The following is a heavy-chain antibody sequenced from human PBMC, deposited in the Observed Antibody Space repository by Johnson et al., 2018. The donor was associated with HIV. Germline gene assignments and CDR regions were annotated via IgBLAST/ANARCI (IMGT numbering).Heavy chain of an antibody. CDR1: GFTFSSYA. Sequence: EVQLVESGGGVVQPGRSLRLSCAASGFTFSSYAMHWVRQAPGNGLEWVASINQDGSEKRYADSVKGRFTISRDNAENSMYLQMNSLRAEDTAVYYCARWNFAFDVWGQGTMVTVSS. CDR2: INQDGSEK. CDR3: ARWNFAFDV. V-gene: IGHV3-7*04. D-gene: IGHD1-7*01. J-gene: IGHJ3*01.